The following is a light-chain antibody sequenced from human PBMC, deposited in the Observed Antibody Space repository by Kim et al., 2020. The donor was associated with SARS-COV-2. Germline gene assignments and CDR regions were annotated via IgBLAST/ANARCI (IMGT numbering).Light chain of an antibody. CDR1: QSVNNN. CDR3: QQYTNWPYT. V-gene: IGKV3-15*01. J-gene: IGKJ2*01. Sequence: EIVMTQSPATLSVSPGERATLSCRASQSVNNNLAWYQQKPGQAPRLLIYGASTRDPGIPARFSGSGSGTEFALTISSLQSEDIAVYYCQQYTNWPYTFGQGTKVDIK. CDR2: GAS.